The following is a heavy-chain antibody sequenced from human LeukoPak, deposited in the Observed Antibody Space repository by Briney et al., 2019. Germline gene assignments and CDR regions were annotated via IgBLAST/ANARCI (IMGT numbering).Heavy chain of an antibody. CDR1: GYTFTSYD. V-gene: IGHV1-8*01. D-gene: IGHD2-2*01. J-gene: IGHJ5*02. CDR2: MNPNSGNT. Sequence: GASVKVSCKASGYTFTSYDINWVRQATGQGLEWMGGMNPNSGNTGYAHKFQGRVTITRNTSISTAYMELTNHRAEETAVYYCAREYQLLGTVYNYFDPWGQGTLVTVSS. CDR3: AREYQLLGTVYNYFDP.